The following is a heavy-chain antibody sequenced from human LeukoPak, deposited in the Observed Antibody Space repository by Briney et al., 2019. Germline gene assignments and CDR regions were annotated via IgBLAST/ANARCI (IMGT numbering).Heavy chain of an antibody. CDR2: ISYDGSNK. D-gene: IGHD3-16*01. Sequence: GGSLRLSCAASGFTFSDYNMHWVRQAPGKGLEWVAVISYDGSNKYYADSVKGRFTISRDNSKNTLYLQMNSLTAEDTAVYYCARVGGGGSGWYFDLWGRGTLVTVSS. V-gene: IGHV3-30*03. J-gene: IGHJ2*01. CDR1: GFTFSDYN. CDR3: ARVGGGGSGWYFDL.